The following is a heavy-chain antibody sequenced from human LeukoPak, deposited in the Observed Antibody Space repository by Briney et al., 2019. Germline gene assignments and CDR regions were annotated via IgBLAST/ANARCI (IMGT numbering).Heavy chain of an antibody. J-gene: IGHJ5*02. CDR3: ARDLVVGRGWFDP. Sequence: PSETLSLTCTVSGGSISSYYWSWIRQPPGNGLEWIGYVFYSGTTNYNPSLKSRVTMSVDTSKNQFSLKLSSVTAADTAVYYCARDLVVGRGWFDPWGQGTLVTVSS. CDR2: VFYSGTT. V-gene: IGHV4-59*12. CDR1: GGSISSYY. D-gene: IGHD2-15*01.